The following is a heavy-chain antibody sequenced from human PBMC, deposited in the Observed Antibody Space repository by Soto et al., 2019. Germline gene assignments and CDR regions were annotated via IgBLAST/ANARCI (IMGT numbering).Heavy chain of an antibody. CDR2: ISSSSYYT. CDR1: GFTFSDFY. V-gene: IGHV3-11*06. Sequence: GGSLRLSCAASGFTFSDFYMIWIRQAPGKGLEWVSYISSSSYYTNNADPVKGRFTISRDNAKNSLYLEMNSLRVEETAVYYCAGGIEVANTLGNFDYWGQGIMVTVSS. CDR3: AGGIEVANTLGNFDY. D-gene: IGHD5-12*01. J-gene: IGHJ4*01.